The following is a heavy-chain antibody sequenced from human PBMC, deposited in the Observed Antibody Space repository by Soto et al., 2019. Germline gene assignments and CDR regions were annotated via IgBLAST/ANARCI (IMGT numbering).Heavy chain of an antibody. CDR2: IIPIFGTA. V-gene: IGHV1-69*13. CDR1: GGTFSSYA. D-gene: IGHD3-16*01. CDR3: AKDAGGPWGSSGRGAFDI. Sequence: GASVKVSCKASGGTFSSYATSWVRQAAGQGLEWMGGIIPIFGTANYAQKFQGRVTITADESTSTAYMELSSLRSEDTAVYYCAKDAGGPWGSSGRGAFDIWGQGTMVTVSS. J-gene: IGHJ3*02.